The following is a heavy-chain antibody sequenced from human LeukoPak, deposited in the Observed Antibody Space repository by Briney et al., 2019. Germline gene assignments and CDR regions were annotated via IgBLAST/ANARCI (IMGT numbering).Heavy chain of an antibody. CDR3: ARDSEDAFDI. Sequence: SETLSLTCTVSGGSISSGDYYWSWIRQPPGKGLEWIGYIYYGGSTYYNPSLKSRVTISVDTSKNQFSLKLSSVTAADTAVYYCARDSEDAFDIWGQGTMVTVSS. CDR2: IYYGGST. CDR1: GGSISSGDYY. J-gene: IGHJ3*02. V-gene: IGHV4-30-4*01.